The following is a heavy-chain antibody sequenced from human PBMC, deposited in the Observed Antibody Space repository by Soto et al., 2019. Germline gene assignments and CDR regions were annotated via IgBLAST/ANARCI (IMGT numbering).Heavy chain of an antibody. CDR1: GFTFDDYA. Sequence: EVQLVESGGGVVQPGRSLRRSCSASGFTFDDYAMNWVRQAPGKGLEWVSSISWNSGNIVYADSVRGRFTISRDNAKTSLHLQMNSLRAEDTALYYCTKGASISCFSAFDLWGQGTMVTVSS. J-gene: IGHJ3*01. D-gene: IGHD2-2*01. CDR2: ISWNSGNI. V-gene: IGHV3-9*01. CDR3: TKGASISCFSAFDL.